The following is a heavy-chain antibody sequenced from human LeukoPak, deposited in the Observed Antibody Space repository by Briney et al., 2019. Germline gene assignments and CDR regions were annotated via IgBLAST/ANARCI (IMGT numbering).Heavy chain of an antibody. CDR1: GFTFSSYG. D-gene: IGHD3-3*01. Sequence: PGGSLRLSCAASGFTFSSYGMHWVRQAPGKGLEWVAFIRYDGSNKYYADSVKGRFTISRDNSKNTLYLQMNSLRAEDTAVYYCARDSRRGPYDFMRAFDIWGQGTMVTVSS. CDR2: IRYDGSNK. CDR3: ARDSRRGPYDFMRAFDI. V-gene: IGHV3-30*02. J-gene: IGHJ3*02.